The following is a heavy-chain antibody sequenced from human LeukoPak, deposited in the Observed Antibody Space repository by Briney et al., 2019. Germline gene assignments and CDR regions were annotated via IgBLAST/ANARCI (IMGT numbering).Heavy chain of an antibody. V-gene: IGHV4-31*03. CDR1: GGSISSDGYY. Sequence: PSQTLSLTCTVSGGSISSDGYYWSWIRQHPGKGLEWIGYIYYSGSTYYNPSLKSRVTISADTSKNQFSLKLSSVTAADTAVYYCARTTLVTGFDYWGQGTLVTVSS. CDR3: ARTTLVTGFDY. J-gene: IGHJ4*02. D-gene: IGHD4-23*01. CDR2: IYYSGST.